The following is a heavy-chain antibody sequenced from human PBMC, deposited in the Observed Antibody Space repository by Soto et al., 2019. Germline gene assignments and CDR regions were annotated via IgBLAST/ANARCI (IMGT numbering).Heavy chain of an antibody. Sequence: SVIRQAPGKGLEWISYISGSSSGIYYSDSVKGRFTISRDNDKNSLFLQMNSLRPEDTAVYYCARDLHYAFDYWGQGILVTVSS. J-gene: IGHJ4*02. V-gene: IGHV3-48*01. CDR2: ISGSSSGI. CDR3: ARDLHYAFDY. D-gene: IGHD4-17*01.